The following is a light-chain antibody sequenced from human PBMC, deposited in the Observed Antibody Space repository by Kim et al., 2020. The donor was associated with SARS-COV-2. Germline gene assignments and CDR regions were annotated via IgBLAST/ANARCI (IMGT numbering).Light chain of an antibody. J-gene: IGKJ1*01. CDR1: QGISNS. CDR2: GAS. CDR3: QKYNSAPWT. V-gene: IGKV1-27*01. Sequence: DIQMAQSPSSLSASVGDRVTITCRASQGISNSLAWYRQKPGKVPMLLIYGASTLRSGVPSRFRGSGSGTDFTLTISSLQPEDAATYYCQKYNSAPWTFGQVTKVEIK.